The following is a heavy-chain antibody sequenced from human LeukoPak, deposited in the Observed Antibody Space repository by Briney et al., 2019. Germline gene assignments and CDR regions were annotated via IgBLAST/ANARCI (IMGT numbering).Heavy chain of an antibody. D-gene: IGHD1-26*01. J-gene: IGHJ4*02. CDR3: AKDLYSGSSFPDY. V-gene: IGHV3-9*01. Sequence: GRSLRLSCAASGFTFDDYAMHWVRQAPGKGLEWVSGISWNSGSIGYADSVKGRFTISRDNAKNYLYLQMNSLRAEDTALYYCAKDLYSGSSFPDYWGQGTLVTVSS. CDR1: GFTFDDYA. CDR2: ISWNSGSI.